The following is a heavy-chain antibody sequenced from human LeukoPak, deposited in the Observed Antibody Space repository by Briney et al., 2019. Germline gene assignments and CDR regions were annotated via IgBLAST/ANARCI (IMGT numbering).Heavy chain of an antibody. Sequence: GGSLRLSCAASGFTFSSYAMSWVRQAPGKGLEWVSAISGSGGSTYYADSVKGRFTISRDNAQNSLYLQMNSLRAEDTAIYYCVRDRGTYRPIDYWGQGTLVTVSS. CDR3: VRDRGTYRPIDY. CDR2: ISGSGGST. CDR1: GFTFSSYA. D-gene: IGHD1-26*01. V-gene: IGHV3-23*01. J-gene: IGHJ4*02.